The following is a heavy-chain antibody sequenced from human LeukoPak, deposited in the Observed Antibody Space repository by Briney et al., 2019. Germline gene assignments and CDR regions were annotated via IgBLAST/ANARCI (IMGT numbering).Heavy chain of an antibody. Sequence: ASVKVSCKASGYTFTNYDINWVRQATGQGLEWMGWMNPNSDNTGYAQKFRGRVTITRNTSISTAYMELSSLRSDDTAVYYCARDLRIAVAGNWGQGTLVTVSS. CDR3: ARDLRIAVAGN. CDR2: MNPNSDNT. CDR1: GYTFTNYD. D-gene: IGHD6-19*01. V-gene: IGHV1-8*03. J-gene: IGHJ4*02.